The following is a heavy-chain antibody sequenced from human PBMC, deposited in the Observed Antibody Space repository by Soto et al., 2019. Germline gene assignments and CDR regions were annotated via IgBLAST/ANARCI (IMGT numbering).Heavy chain of an antibody. V-gene: IGHV4-61*01. CDR3: ARITVATSMIYWFDP. D-gene: IGHD5-18*01. CDR2: IYYSGNT. CDR1: GDCFTSGKYY. J-gene: IGHJ5*01. Sequence: ASLSLTCTVSGDCFTSGKYYWSWIRQPPGKGLEWIGYIYYSGNTNYSPSLKSRVTMSLDRSNNQFSLNLSSVTAADTAVYYCARITVATSMIYWFDPWGQGILVTVSS.